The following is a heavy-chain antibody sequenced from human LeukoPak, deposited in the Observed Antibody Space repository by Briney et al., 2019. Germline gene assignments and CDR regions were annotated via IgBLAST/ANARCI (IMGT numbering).Heavy chain of an antibody. D-gene: IGHD6-13*01. V-gene: IGHV4-59*08. J-gene: IGHJ5*02. Sequence: SETLSLTCTVSGGSISSYYWSWIRQPPGKGLEWIGYIYYSGSTNYNPSLKSRVTISVDTSKNQFSLKLSSVTAADTAVYYCARHPRIAAAGNNWFDPWGQGTLVTVSS. CDR2: IYYSGST. CDR3: ARHPRIAAAGNNWFDP. CDR1: GGSISSYY.